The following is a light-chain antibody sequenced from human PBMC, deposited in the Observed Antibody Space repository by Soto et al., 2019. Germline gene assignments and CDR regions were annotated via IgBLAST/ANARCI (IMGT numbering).Light chain of an antibody. Sequence: QSVLTQSPPASASLVASVKLTCTLSSDHSGYAIAWHQQQPEKGPPYLMKVDNRGRHTKGDGIPERFSGSSSGAERYLTIASLQSEDEADYSCQNWGTGAWVFGGRTTLTVL. CDR2: VDNRGRH. J-gene: IGLJ3*02. V-gene: IGLV4-69*01. CDR3: QNWGTGAWV. CDR1: SDHSGYA.